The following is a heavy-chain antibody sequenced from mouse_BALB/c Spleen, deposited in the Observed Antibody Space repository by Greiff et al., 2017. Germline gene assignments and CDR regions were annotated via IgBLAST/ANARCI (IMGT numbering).Heavy chain of an antibody. CDR3: ARPIYYDYDGPFAY. J-gene: IGHJ3*01. CDR1: GYTFTDYA. Sequence: VKLVESGAELVRPGVSVKISCKGSGYTFTDYAMHWVKQSHAKSLEWIGVISTYYGDASYNQKFKGKATMTVDKSSSTAYMELARLTSEDSAIYYCARPIYYDYDGPFAYWGQGTLVTVSA. CDR2: ISTYYGDA. D-gene: IGHD2-4*01. V-gene: IGHV1S137*01.